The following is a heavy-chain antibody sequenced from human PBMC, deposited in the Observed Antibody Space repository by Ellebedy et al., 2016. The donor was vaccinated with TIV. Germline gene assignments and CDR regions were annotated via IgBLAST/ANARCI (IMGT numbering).Heavy chain of an antibody. Sequence: SLKISCAASGFTFDDYAMHWVRQAPGKGLEWVSGISWNSGSIGYADSVKGRFTISRDNAKNSRYLQMNSLRAEDTALYYCAKGKHIAVAGPFDYWGQGTLVTVSS. CDR3: AKGKHIAVAGPFDY. V-gene: IGHV3-9*01. CDR2: ISWNSGSI. CDR1: GFTFDDYA. D-gene: IGHD6-19*01. J-gene: IGHJ4*02.